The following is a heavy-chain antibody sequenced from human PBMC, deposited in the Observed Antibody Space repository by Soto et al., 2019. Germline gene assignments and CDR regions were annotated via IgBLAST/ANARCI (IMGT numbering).Heavy chain of an antibody. Sequence: SETLSLTCSVSGGSISSGGYYWSWIRQQPEKGLEWIGYIYHSGSTNYNPSLKSRVTISVDTSKNQFSLKLSSVTAADTAVYYCARGKALILWFGPAEYFQHWGQGTLVTVSS. D-gene: IGHD3-10*01. J-gene: IGHJ1*01. CDR2: IYHSGST. V-gene: IGHV4-30-2*01. CDR1: GGSISSGGYY. CDR3: ARGKALILWFGPAEYFQH.